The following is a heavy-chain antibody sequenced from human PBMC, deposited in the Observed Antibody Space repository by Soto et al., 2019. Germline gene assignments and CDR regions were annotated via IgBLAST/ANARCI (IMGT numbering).Heavy chain of an antibody. D-gene: IGHD3-16*01. J-gene: IGHJ6*02. CDR1: GYTFIKYG. V-gene: IGHV1-18*01. CDR2: ISPYDDKT. Sequence: QVQLAQSPAEVKKPGASVRVSCKASGYTFIKYGIAWVRQAPGQGLEWMGWISPYDDKTNYAQTFQGRVTLTADRSTRTVYLELRSLKSNDTAVYYCAGGGYYDNVWGKLSHSGLGKWGQGTSVTVSS. CDR3: AGGGYYDNVWGKLSHSGLGK.